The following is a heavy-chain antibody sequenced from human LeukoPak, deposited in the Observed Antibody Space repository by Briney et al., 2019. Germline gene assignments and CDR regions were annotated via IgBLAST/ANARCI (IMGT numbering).Heavy chain of an antibody. CDR3: ARSSGRSVFDY. J-gene: IGHJ4*02. V-gene: IGHV3-72*01. CDR1: GFTLSDYY. D-gene: IGHD1-26*01. Sequence: GGSLRLSCAASGFTLSDYYIAWVRQAPGKGLEWLGRSRNKANSFTTEYAASVKGRFTISRDDSKNSLYLQMNSLKTEDTAVYYCARSSGRSVFDYWGQGTLVAVSS. CDR2: SRNKANSFTT.